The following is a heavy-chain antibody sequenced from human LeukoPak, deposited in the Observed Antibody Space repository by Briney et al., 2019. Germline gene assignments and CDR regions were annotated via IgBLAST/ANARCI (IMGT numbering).Heavy chain of an antibody. CDR1: GFTFDDYA. CDR2: ISWNSGSI. V-gene: IGHV3-9*01. Sequence: PGGSLRLSCAASGFTFDDYAMHWVRQAPGKGLEWVSGISWNSGSIGYADSVKGRFTISRDNAKNSLYLQMNSLRAEDTALYYCAKDDQDGYNHPGHLTYYFDYWGQGTLVTVSS. CDR3: AKDDQDGYNHPGHLTYYFDY. J-gene: IGHJ4*02. D-gene: IGHD5-24*01.